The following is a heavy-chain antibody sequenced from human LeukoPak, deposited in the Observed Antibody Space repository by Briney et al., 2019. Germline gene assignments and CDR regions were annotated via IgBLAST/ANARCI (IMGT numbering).Heavy chain of an antibody. D-gene: IGHD3-22*01. CDR1: GFTFSSYS. CDR2: ISSSSSYI. V-gene: IGHV3-21*04. J-gene: IGHJ2*01. CDR3: AKTSYYYDSSGYYSNWYFDL. Sequence: GGSLRLSCAASGFTFSSYSMNWVRQAPGKGLEWVSSISSSSSYIYYADSVKGRFTISRDNAKNSLYLQMNSLRAEDTALYYCAKTSYYYDSSGYYSNWYFDLWGRGTLVTVSS.